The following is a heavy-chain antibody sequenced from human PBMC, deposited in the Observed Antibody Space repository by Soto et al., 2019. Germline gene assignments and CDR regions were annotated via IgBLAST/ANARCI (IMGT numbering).Heavy chain of an antibody. V-gene: IGHV4-31*03. CDR1: GGSINSGGHY. Sequence: QVQLQESGPGLVKPSQTLSLTCSVSGGSINSGGHYWSWIRQHPGKGLEWIGHIYKTGSTDFNPSLKVRLTISIDTSKNQFSLSLRSVTDADTALYYCARDRIQFSVDVWGQGTTVTVSS. D-gene: IGHD5-18*01. J-gene: IGHJ6*02. CDR3: ARDRIQFSVDV. CDR2: IYKTGST.